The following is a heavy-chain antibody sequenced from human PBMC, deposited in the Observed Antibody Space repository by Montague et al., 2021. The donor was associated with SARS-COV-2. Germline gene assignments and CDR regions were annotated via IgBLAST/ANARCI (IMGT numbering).Heavy chain of an antibody. CDR3: ARGVGGSYLYYFDY. CDR2: IYYSGST. CDR1: GGSISSYY. V-gene: IGHV4-59*01. Sequence: SETLSLTCTVSGGSISSYYWSWIRQPPGKGLEWIGYIYYSGSTNYNPSLKSRVTILVDMSKNQCSLKLSSVTAADTAVYYCARGVGGSYLYYFDYWGQGTLVTVSS. D-gene: IGHD1-26*01. J-gene: IGHJ4*02.